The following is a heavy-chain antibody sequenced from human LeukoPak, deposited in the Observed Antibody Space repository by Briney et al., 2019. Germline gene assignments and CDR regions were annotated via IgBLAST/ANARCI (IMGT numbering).Heavy chain of an antibody. V-gene: IGHV1-46*01. D-gene: IGHD6-6*01. CDR1: GYTFTSYY. CDR3: ARVQSRSSSSRGPYYYGMDV. CDR2: INPSSGST. J-gene: IGHJ6*02. Sequence: ASVKVSCKASGYTFTSYYMHWVRQAPGQGLEWMGIINPSSGSTSYAQKFQGRVTMTRDTSTSTVYMELSSLRSEDTAVYYCARVQSRSSSSRGPYYYGMDVWGQGTTVTVSS.